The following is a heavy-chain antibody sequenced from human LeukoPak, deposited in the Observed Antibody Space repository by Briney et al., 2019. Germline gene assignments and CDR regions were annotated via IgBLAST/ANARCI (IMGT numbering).Heavy chain of an antibody. CDR3: ASRTVAYFDY. CDR1: GVSFSGYY. Sequence: SETLSLTCAVYGVSFSGYYWSWIRQPPGKGLEWIGEINHSGSTNYNPSLKSRVTISVDTSKKQFSLKLSSVTAADTAVYYCASRTVAYFDYWGQGTLVTVSS. D-gene: IGHD6-19*01. CDR2: INHSGST. V-gene: IGHV4-34*01. J-gene: IGHJ4*02.